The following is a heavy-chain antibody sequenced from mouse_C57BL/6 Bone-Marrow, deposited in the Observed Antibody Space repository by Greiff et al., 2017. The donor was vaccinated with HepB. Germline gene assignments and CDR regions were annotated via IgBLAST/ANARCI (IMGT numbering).Heavy chain of an antibody. D-gene: IGHD1-1*01. CDR1: GYTFTDYY. CDR2: IYPGSGNT. V-gene: IGHV1-76*01. CDR3: ASCSSYHYFDY. J-gene: IGHJ2*01. Sequence: VQLQQSGAELVRPGASVKLSCKASGYTFTDYYINWVKQRPGQGLEWIARIYPGSGNTYYNEKFKGKATLTAEKSSSTAYMQLSSLTSEDSAVYFCASCSSYHYFDYWGQGTTLTVSS.